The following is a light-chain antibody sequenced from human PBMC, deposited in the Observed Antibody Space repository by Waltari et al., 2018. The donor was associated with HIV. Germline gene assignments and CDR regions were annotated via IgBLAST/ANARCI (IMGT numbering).Light chain of an antibody. CDR2: DVT. CDR1: RSDVGSFKS. J-gene: IGLJ3*02. CDR3: SSYGGGNTVL. Sequence: QSALTQTPSASGSPGQSLTISCHRTRSDVGSFKSVSWSQQHPGKAPKLRIYDVTKWPSGVPDRFSGSKSGNTASLTVSGLQAEDEADYYCSSYGGGNTVLFGGGTRLTVL. V-gene: IGLV2-8*01.